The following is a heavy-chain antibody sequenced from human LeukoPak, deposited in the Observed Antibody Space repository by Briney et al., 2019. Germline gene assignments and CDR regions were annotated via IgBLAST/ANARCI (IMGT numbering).Heavy chain of an antibody. CDR1: GGSISGYS. CDR2: INYSGSS. CDR3: ATCSGHYYSYYYMDA. J-gene: IGHJ6*03. V-gene: IGHV4-59*08. D-gene: IGHD6-25*01. Sequence: SETLSLTCTVSGGSISGYSWTWIRQPPGKGLEWIGYINYSGSSRYNPSLKSGGTIYGDTSKNQFSLKLTSVTAADAAAYYCATCSGHYYSYYYMDAWGKGTTVTVSS.